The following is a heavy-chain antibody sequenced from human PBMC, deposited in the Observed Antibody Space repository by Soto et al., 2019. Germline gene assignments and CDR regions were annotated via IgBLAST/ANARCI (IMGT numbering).Heavy chain of an antibody. CDR1: GDSINTNNW. CDR2: IYHIGST. V-gene: IGHV4-4*02. J-gene: IGHJ4*02. Sequence: QVQLQESGPGLVKPSETLSLTCAVSGDSINTNNWWSWVRQPPGRGLEWIGEIYHIGSTNYNPSLKSRVTISADRSKNQLSLRLNSVTAADTAVYFCARDTHWGLGDWGQGTLVIVSS. D-gene: IGHD7-27*01. CDR3: ARDTHWGLGD.